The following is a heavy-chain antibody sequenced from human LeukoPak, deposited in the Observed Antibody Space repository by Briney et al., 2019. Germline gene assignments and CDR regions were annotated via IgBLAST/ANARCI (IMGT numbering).Heavy chain of an antibody. Sequence: SETLSLTCTVSGGSISSYYWSWIRQPAGKGLEWIGRIYTSGSTNYNPSLKSRVTMSVETSKNPFSLKLSSVTAADTAVYYCARAGYYDSSGYYPYYYYGMDVWGQGTTVTVSS. V-gene: IGHV4-4*07. CDR1: GGSISSYY. J-gene: IGHJ6*02. D-gene: IGHD3-22*01. CDR3: ARAGYYDSSGYYPYYYYGMDV. CDR2: IYTSGST.